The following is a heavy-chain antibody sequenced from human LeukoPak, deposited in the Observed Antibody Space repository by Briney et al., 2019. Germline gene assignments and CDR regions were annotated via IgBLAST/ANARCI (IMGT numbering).Heavy chain of an antibody. CDR2: IYQDGSEE. CDR1: GFTLSKYC. V-gene: IGHV3-7*01. Sequence: PGGSLRLSCAASGFTLSKYCTSCVRQAPGKALEWVAHIYQDGSEEQYMDSVKARFIIYRDNTKNSVSLKLDSLRAEDTAVYYCVRDGGVSGYDLLDYWGQGTLVTVSS. D-gene: IGHD5-12*01. CDR3: VRDGGVSGYDLLDY. J-gene: IGHJ4*02.